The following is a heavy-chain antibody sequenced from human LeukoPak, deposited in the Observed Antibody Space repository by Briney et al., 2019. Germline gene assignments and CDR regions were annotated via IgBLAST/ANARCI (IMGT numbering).Heavy chain of an antibody. D-gene: IGHD3-10*01. CDR2: IYYSGST. Sequence: PSETLSLTCTVSGGSINSYYWSWIRQPPGKGLEWIGYIYYSGSTKYNPSLKSRVTISVETSKNQFSLKLSSVTAADTAVYYCARDQLNNWFDPWGQGTLVTVSS. CDR1: GGSINSYY. CDR3: ARDQLNNWFDP. J-gene: IGHJ5*02. V-gene: IGHV4-59*01.